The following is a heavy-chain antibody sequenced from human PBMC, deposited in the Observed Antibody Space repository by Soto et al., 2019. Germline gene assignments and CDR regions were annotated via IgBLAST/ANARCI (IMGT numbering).Heavy chain of an antibody. Sequence: QVQLVQSGAEVKKPGASVKVSCKASGYTFTGYYMHWVRQAPGQGLEWMGWINPNSGGTNYVQKFQGWVTMTRDTSISTAYMELSRLRSDDTAVYYCALGGYSYGVDVWGQGTTVTVSS. J-gene: IGHJ6*02. CDR3: ALGGYSYGVDV. D-gene: IGHD5-18*01. CDR2: INPNSGGT. V-gene: IGHV1-2*04. CDR1: GYTFTGYY.